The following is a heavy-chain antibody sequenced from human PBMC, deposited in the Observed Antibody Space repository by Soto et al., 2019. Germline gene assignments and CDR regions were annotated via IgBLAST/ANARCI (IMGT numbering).Heavy chain of an antibody. CDR2: IYYSGST. CDR3: AREGKQLDSLDY. V-gene: IGHV4-31*03. D-gene: IGHD6-6*01. Sequence: SETLSLTCTVSGGSISSGGYYWSWIRQHPGKGLEWIGYIYYSGSTYYNPSLKSRVTISVDTSKNQFSLKLSSVTAADTAVYYCAREGKQLDSLDYWGQGTLVTVSS. CDR1: GGSISSGGYY. J-gene: IGHJ4*02.